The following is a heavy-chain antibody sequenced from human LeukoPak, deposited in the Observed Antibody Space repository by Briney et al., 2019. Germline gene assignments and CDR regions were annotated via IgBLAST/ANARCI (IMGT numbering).Heavy chain of an antibody. CDR1: GGTFSSYA. V-gene: IGHV1-69*04. Sequence: SVKVSCKASGGTFSSYAISWVRQAPRQGLEWMGRIIPILGIANYAQKFQGRVTITADKSTSTAYMELSSLRSEDTAVYYCARGRIAVAGTSDYWGQGTLVTVSS. CDR3: ARGRIAVAGTSDY. D-gene: IGHD6-19*01. CDR2: IIPILGIA. J-gene: IGHJ4*02.